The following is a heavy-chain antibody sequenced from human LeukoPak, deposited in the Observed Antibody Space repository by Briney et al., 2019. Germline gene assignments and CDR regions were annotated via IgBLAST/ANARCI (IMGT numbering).Heavy chain of an antibody. CDR3: ARAPAGSGWSYYYYYYGMDV. CDR2: IYYSGST. Sequence: PSQTLSLTCAVSGGSISSGGYSWSWIRQHPGKGLERIGYIYYSGSTYYNPSLKSRVTISVDTSKNQFSLKLSSVTAADTAVYYCARAPAGSGWSYYYYYYGMDVWGQGTTVTVSS. D-gene: IGHD6-19*01. CDR1: GGSISSGGYS. J-gene: IGHJ6*02. V-gene: IGHV4-31*11.